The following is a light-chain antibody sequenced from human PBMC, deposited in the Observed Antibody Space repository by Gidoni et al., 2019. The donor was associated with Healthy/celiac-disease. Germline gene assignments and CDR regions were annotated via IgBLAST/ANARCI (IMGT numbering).Light chain of an antibody. CDR2: GAS. CDR1: QSVSSN. V-gene: IGKV3-15*01. J-gene: IGKJ1*01. Sequence: EIVMTQSPATLSVSPGERATLSCRASQSVSSNLAWYQQKPGQAPRLLIYGASTRATGFPARVSGSGSGTEFTLTISSLQSEDFAVYYCQQYNNWPPGTFGQGTKVEIK. CDR3: QQYNNWPPGT.